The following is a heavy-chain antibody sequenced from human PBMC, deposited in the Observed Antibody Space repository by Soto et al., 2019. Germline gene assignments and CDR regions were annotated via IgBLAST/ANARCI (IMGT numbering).Heavy chain of an antibody. CDR2: IYYSGST. J-gene: IGHJ5*02. CDR1: GGSISSYY. D-gene: IGHD5-12*01. CDR3: ARGEVVDVVAAFKRELDP. V-gene: IGHV4-59*08. Sequence: SETLSLTCTVSGGSISSYYWSWIRQPPGKGLEWIGYIYYSGSTNYSPSLKSRLHISMDKSKNHFSLEMTSVTVADTAVYFCARGEVVDVVAAFKRELDPWGPGLLVTVSS.